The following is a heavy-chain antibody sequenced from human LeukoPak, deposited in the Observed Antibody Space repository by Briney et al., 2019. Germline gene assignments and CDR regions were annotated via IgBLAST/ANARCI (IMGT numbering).Heavy chain of an antibody. J-gene: IGHJ6*03. CDR2: IKQDGSEK. Sequence: GGTLRLSCAASGFTFSRYGMSWVRQAPGKGLEWVANIKQDGSEKYYVDSVKGRFTISRDNAKNSLYLQMNSLRVEDTAVYYCAKGSKAVVFTRDHYMDVWGKGTTVTISS. CDR1: GFTFSRYG. CDR3: AKGSKAVVFTRDHYMDV. V-gene: IGHV3-7*01. D-gene: IGHD3-22*01.